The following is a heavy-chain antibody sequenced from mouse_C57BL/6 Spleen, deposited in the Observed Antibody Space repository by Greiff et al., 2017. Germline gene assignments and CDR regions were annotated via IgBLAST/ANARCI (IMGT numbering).Heavy chain of an antibody. V-gene: IGHV1-15*01. CDR3: TRYGYDAY. D-gene: IGHD2-2*01. J-gene: IGHJ3*01. CDR1: GYTFTDYE. CDR2: IDPETGGT. Sequence: QVQLQQSGAELVRPGASVTLSCKASGYTFTDYEMHWVKQTPVHGLEWIGAIDPETGGTAYNQKFKGKAILTADKSSSTAYMELRSLTSEDSAVYYCTRYGYDAYWGQGTLVTVSA.